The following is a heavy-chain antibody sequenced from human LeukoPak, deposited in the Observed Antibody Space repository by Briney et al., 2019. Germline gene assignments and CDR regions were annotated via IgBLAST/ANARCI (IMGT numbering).Heavy chain of an antibody. D-gene: IGHD6-19*01. CDR1: GFTFSSYS. CDR3: ARAARKGIAVPLSPDYFDY. CDR2: ISSSSSYI. J-gene: IGHJ4*02. Sequence: PGGSLRLSCAASGFTFSSYSMNWVRQAPGKGLEWVSSISSSSSYIYYADSVKGRFTISRDNAKNSLYLQMNSLRAEDTAVYYCARAARKGIAVPLSPDYFDYWGQGTLVTVSS. V-gene: IGHV3-21*01.